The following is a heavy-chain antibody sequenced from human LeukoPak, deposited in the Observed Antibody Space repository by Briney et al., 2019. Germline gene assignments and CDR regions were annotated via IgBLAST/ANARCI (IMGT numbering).Heavy chain of an antibody. J-gene: IGHJ6*03. CDR2: IYHSGST. CDR1: GFTFSSYG. V-gene: IGHV4-38-2*01. CDR3: ARDQDPYYYYYYMDV. Sequence: GSLRLSCAASGFTFSSYGMSWVRQAPGKGLEWIGSIYHSGSTYYNPSLKSRVTISVDTSKNQFSLKLSSVTAADTAVYYCARDQDPYYYYYYMDVWGKGTTVTVSS.